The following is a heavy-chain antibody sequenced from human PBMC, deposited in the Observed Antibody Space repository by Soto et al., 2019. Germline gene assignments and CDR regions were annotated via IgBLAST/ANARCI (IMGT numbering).Heavy chain of an antibody. Sequence: RGCLRPSCAISGSTCRSYTSPRHRQGPGKGLEWVSGINGGDGPTYYAKSVKGRFTISRDNSQNTLYLQMNNLRAEDTAIYYRAKDKVPDGAWDFDYWGQGTLVTVSS. D-gene: IGHD2-2*01. CDR1: GSTCRSYT. CDR3: AKDKVPDGAWDFDY. V-gene: IGHV3-23*01. CDR2: INGGDGPT. J-gene: IGHJ4*02.